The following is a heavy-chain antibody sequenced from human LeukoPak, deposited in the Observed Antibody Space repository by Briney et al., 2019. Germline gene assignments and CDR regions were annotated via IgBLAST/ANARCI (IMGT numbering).Heavy chain of an antibody. CDR1: RFTFSTYN. V-gene: IGHV3-23*01. CDR3: AKDGSYYFDY. Sequence: GGSLRLSCAASRFTFSTYNMNWVRQAPGKGLEWVSAVGGTDGRTYYAAFVKGRFTIYRDNSKNTLYLQMNSLRADDTAVYYCAKDGSYYFDYWGQGTLVTVSS. J-gene: IGHJ4*02. CDR2: VGGTDGRT.